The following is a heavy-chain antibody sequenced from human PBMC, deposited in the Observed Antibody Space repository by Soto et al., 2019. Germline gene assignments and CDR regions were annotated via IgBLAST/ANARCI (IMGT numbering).Heavy chain of an antibody. CDR3: ARSRTYYDILTGAIFDY. V-gene: IGHV1-18*01. Sequence: QVQLVQSGAEVKKPGASVKVSCKASGYTFTSYGISWVRQAPGQGLEWMGWISAYNGNTNYAQKLQGRVTMTTDTYTSTAYMELRSLRSDDTAVYYCARSRTYYDILTGAIFDYWGQGTLVTVSS. J-gene: IGHJ4*02. D-gene: IGHD3-9*01. CDR1: GYTFTSYG. CDR2: ISAYNGNT.